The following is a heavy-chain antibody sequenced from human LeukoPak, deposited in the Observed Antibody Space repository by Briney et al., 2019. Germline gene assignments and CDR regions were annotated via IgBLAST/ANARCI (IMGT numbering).Heavy chain of an antibody. CDR1: GFTFSSYW. J-gene: IGHJ6*04. CDR3: TRKSGHYYGMDV. CDR2: IKSDGSDI. V-gene: IGHV3-74*01. Sequence: PAGSLRLSCAASGFTFSSYWMHWVRQAPGKGLVWVSRIKSDGSDIIYADSVKGRFTISTDNAKNMLYLEMNSLRGEDTAVYYCTRKSGHYYGMDVWGKGTTVTVSS. D-gene: IGHD1-26*01.